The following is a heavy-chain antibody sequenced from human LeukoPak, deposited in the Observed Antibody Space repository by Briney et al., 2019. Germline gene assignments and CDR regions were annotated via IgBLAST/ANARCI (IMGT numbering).Heavy chain of an antibody. V-gene: IGHV4-30-2*01. CDR2: IYHSGST. D-gene: IGHD6-13*01. CDR1: GGSISSGGYS. J-gene: IGHJ4*02. CDR3: ARTGYSSSWYIRS. Sequence: SENLSLTCAVSGGSISSGGYSWSWIRQPPGKGLEWIGYIYHSGSTYYNPSLKSRVTISVDRSKNQFSLKLSSVTAADTAVYYCARTGYSSSWYIRSWGQGTLVTVSS.